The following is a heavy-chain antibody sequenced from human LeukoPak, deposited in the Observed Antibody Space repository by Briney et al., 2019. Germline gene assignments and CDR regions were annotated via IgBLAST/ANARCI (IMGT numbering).Heavy chain of an antibody. CDR1: GFTFSSYW. CDR3: ARVGYSYGWDDAFDI. J-gene: IGHJ3*02. Sequence: GGSLRLSCAASGFTFSSYWMHWVRQAPGKGLVGVSRINSDGSSTSYADSVKGRFTISRDNAKNTLYLQMNSLRAEDTAVYYCARVGYSYGWDDAFDIWGQGTMVTVSS. V-gene: IGHV3-74*01. CDR2: INSDGSST. D-gene: IGHD5-18*01.